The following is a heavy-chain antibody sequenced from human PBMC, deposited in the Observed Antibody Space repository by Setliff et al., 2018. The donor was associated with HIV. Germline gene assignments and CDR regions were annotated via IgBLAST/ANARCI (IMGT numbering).Heavy chain of an antibody. J-gene: IGHJ4*02. CDR1: GASFSGYY. CDR3: ITQADSGANPWY. Sequence: SETLSLTCAVYGASFSGYYWAWIRQSPGTGLEWIGEINHSGITNYNPTLKSRVTISTDTSKNQFSLKLKTEDTGVYYCITQADSGANPWYWGQGTLVTVSS. V-gene: IGHV4-34*03. D-gene: IGHD1-26*01. CDR2: INHSGIT.